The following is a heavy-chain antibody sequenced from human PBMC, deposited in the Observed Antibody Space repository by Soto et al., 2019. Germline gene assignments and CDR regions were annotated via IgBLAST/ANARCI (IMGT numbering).Heavy chain of an antibody. CDR3: ARDGFQGGATANLTFDY. V-gene: IGHV1-69*01. D-gene: IGHD1-26*01. Sequence: QVQLVQSGAEVKKPGSSVKVSCKASGGTFSSYAISWVRQAPGQGLEWMGGIIPIFGTANYAQKFQGRVTITADESTSTSYMELSSLRSADTAVYYCARDGFQGGATANLTFDYWGQGTLVTVSS. J-gene: IGHJ4*02. CDR1: GGTFSSYA. CDR2: IIPIFGTA.